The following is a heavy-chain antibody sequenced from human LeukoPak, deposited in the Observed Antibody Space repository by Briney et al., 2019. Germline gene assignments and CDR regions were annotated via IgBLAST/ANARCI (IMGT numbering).Heavy chain of an antibody. V-gene: IGHV1-2*02. CDR1: GYTFTGYY. D-gene: IGHD2-15*01. CDR3: AISCSGGSCYPEGNYYMDV. Sequence: ASVKVSCKASGYTFTGYYMHWVRQAPGQGLEWIGWINPNSGGTNYAQKFQGRVTMTRDTSISTAYMELSRLRSDDTAVYYCAISCSGGSCYPEGNYYMDVWGKGTTVTVSS. CDR2: INPNSGGT. J-gene: IGHJ6*03.